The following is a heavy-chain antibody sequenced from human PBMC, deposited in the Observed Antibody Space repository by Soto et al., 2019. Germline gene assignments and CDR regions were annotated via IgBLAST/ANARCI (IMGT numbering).Heavy chain of an antibody. CDR3: ARYCSGGTCYDRIDY. V-gene: IGHV4-34*10. CDR1: GWSFSGYY. CDR2: IYHGGTT. J-gene: IGHJ4*02. Sequence: XETLSLTCAVYGWSFSGYYWSWIRQIPGRGLEWIGHIYHGGTTDYNPSLKSRITMSVDTSKNQFSLELNSVTAADTAVYYCARYCSGGTCYDRIDYWGQGTLATVSS. D-gene: IGHD2-15*01.